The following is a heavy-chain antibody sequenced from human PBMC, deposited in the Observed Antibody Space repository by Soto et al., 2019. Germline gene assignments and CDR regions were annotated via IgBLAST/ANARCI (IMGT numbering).Heavy chain of an antibody. Sequence: GASVKVSCKASGGTFSSYAISWVRQAPGQGLEWMGGIIPIFGTANYAQKFQGRVTITADESTSTAYMELSSLRSEDTAVYYCASSAGTLIGPFDYWGQGTLVTVSS. D-gene: IGHD1-7*01. CDR2: IIPIFGTA. CDR1: GGTFSSYA. J-gene: IGHJ4*02. CDR3: ASSAGTLIGPFDY. V-gene: IGHV1-69*13.